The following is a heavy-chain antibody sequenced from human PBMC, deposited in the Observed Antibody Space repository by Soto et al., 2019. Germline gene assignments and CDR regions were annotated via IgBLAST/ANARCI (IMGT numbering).Heavy chain of an antibody. CDR1: GCNFDDYR. CDR2: IYPGDSET. V-gene: IGHV5-51*01. Sequence: AESLKISCDFSGCNFDDYRIAWVSQMPGKGLECLGTIYPGDSETRYSPSFQGQVTMSADMSINTAYLQWSSLKASDTAIYYCARRPTSRDFDYWGQGTLVTVSS. J-gene: IGHJ4*02. CDR3: ARRPTSRDFDY. D-gene: IGHD2-21*01.